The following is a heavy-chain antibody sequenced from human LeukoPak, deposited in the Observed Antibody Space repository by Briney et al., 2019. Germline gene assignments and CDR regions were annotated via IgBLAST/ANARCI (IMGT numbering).Heavy chain of an antibody. CDR3: AKDLRITMVRGAFDI. Sequence: GGSLRLSCAASGLTFSSYAMSWVRQAPGKGLEWVSAISGSGGSTYYADSVKGRFTISRDNSKNTLYLQMNSLRAEDTAVYYCAKDLRITMVRGAFDIWGQGTMVTVSS. J-gene: IGHJ3*02. CDR2: ISGSGGST. D-gene: IGHD3-10*01. V-gene: IGHV3-23*01. CDR1: GLTFSSYA.